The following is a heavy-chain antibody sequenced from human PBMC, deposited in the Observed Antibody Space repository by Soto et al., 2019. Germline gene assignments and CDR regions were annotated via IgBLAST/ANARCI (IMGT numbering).Heavy chain of an antibody. CDR3: ARITYYDPLNGQSYFES. CDR1: GFSLSNGRLA. D-gene: IGHD3-3*01. CDR2: IFSYDDQ. V-gene: IGHV2-26*01. J-gene: IGHJ4*02. Sequence: QVTLKESGPVLVKPTETLTLTCTVSGFSLSNGRLALIWIRQPPGKALEWLAHIFSYDDQLYSPSLKARLSNSKYTSKSQVVLTMTNTDPVDTGTYYCARITYYDPLNGQSYFESWGQGTLVTISP.